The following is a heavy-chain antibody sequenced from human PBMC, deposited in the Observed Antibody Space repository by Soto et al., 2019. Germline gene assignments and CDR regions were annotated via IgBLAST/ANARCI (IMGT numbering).Heavy chain of an antibody. Sequence: QVQLQQWGAGLLKPSETLSLTCAVYGGSFSGYYWSWIRQPPGKGLEWIGEINHSGSTNYNPSLKSRVTISVDTSKNQFSLKLSSVTAADTAVYYCAREVYCSSTSCYTEAFDIWAKGQWSPSLQ. CDR2: INHSGST. V-gene: IGHV4-34*01. CDR1: GGSFSGYY. CDR3: AREVYCSSTSCYTEAFDI. D-gene: IGHD2-2*02. J-gene: IGHJ3*02.